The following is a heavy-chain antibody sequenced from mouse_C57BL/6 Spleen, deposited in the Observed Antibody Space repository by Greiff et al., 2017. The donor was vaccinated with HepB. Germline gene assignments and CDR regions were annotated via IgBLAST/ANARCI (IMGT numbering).Heavy chain of an antibody. CDR2: INPNNGGT. V-gene: IGHV1-26*01. J-gene: IGHJ1*03. D-gene: IGHD2-5*01. Sequence: EVQLQQSGPELVKPGASVKISCKASGYTFTDYYMNWVKQSHGKSLEWIGDINPNNGGTSYNQKFKGKARLTVDKSSSTAYMELRSLTSEDSAVYYCAKGDSNYEDWYFDVWGTGTTVTVSS. CDR1: GYTFTDYY. CDR3: AKGDSNYEDWYFDV.